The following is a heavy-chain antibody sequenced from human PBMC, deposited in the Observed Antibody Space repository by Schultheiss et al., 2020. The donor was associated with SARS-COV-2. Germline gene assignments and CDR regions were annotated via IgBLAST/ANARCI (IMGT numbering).Heavy chain of an antibody. D-gene: IGHD5-18*01. J-gene: IGHJ4*02. Sequence: GGSLRLSCVASGFSLSDYYMDWVRQAPGKGLEWVGRSRIKAKSYSTEYTASVKGRFTISRDDSKNTAYLQMNSLRTEDTAVYYCASNSYATTYYFDYWGQGTLVTVSS. CDR1: GFSLSDYY. CDR2: SRIKAKSYST. CDR3: ASNSYATTYYFDY. V-gene: IGHV3-72*01.